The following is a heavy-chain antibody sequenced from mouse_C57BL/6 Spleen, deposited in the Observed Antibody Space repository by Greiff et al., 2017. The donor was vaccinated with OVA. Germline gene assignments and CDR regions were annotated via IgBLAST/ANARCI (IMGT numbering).Heavy chain of an antibody. J-gene: IGHJ4*01. Sequence: QVQLQQSGPGLVQPSQSLSITCTVSGFSLTSYGVHWVRQSPGKGLEWLGVIWSGGSTDYNAAFISRLSISKDNSKSQVFFKMNSRQADYTDIYYCARNMVTTNYYAMDYWGQGTSVTVSS. CDR3: ARNMVTTNYYAMDY. CDR2: IWSGGST. CDR1: GFSLTSYG. V-gene: IGHV2-2*01. D-gene: IGHD2-2*01.